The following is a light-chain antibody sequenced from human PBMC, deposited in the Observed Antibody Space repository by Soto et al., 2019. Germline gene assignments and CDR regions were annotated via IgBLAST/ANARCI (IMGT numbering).Light chain of an antibody. Sequence: EVVMTQSPATLSVSPGERATLSCRASQSVGIKLAWYQQKPGQAPRLLMYSASTRATAIPARFSGSGSGTEFTLTISSLQFEDFAVYDCQQYNNWPRTVGQGTKVDIK. CDR1: QSVGIK. J-gene: IGKJ1*01. CDR2: SAS. CDR3: QQYNNWPRT. V-gene: IGKV3-15*01.